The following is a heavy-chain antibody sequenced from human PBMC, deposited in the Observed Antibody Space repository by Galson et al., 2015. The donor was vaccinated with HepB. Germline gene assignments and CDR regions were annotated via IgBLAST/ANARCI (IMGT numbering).Heavy chain of an antibody. CDR1: GGSISSYY. D-gene: IGHD3-10*01. CDR2: IFYSGST. J-gene: IGHJ4*02. CDR3: ARGGGGLGEQLDY. V-gene: IGHV4-59*01. Sequence: SETLSLTCTVSGGSISSYYWSWIRQPPGKGLEWIGYIFYSGSTNYNPSLKSRVTISVDTSKNQFSLKLSSLTGADTAVYYCARGGGGLGEQLDYWGQGTLVTVSS.